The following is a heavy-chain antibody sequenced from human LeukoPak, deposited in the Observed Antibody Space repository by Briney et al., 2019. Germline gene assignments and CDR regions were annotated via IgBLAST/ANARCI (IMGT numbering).Heavy chain of an antibody. CDR3: ARDSLAAAGT. V-gene: IGHV4-34*01. CDR2: INHSGGT. D-gene: IGHD6-13*01. CDR1: GGSFSGYS. J-gene: IGHJ5*02. Sequence: PSETPSLTCAVYGGSFSGYSWNWIRQPPVKGLEWIGEINHSGGTNYNPSLKSRVTISVDRSKNQFSLKLSSVTAADTAVYYCARDSLAAAGTWGQGTLVTVSS.